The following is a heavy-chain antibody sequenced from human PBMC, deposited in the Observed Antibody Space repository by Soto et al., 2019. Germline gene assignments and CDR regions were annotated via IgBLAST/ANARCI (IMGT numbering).Heavy chain of an antibody. J-gene: IGHJ6*01. CDR3: ARDKPAAAGTPYYYYGMDV. D-gene: IGHD6-13*01. V-gene: IGHV3-30-3*01. Sequence: QVQLVESGGGVVQPGRSLRLSCAASGFTFSSYAMHWVRQAPGKGLEWVAVISYDGSNKYYADSVKGRFTISRDNSKNTLYLQMNSLRAEDTAVYYCARDKPAAAGTPYYYYGMDVW. CDR2: ISYDGSNK. CDR1: GFTFSSYA.